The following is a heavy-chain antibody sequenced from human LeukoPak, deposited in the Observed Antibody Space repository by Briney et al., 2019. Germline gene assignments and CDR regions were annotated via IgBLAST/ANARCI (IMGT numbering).Heavy chain of an antibody. CDR3: ARAGKWLPFDY. CDR2: IYYSGST. Sequence: GSLRLSCAASGFTFSSYWMSWVRQAPGKGLEWIGSIYYSGSTYYNPSLKSRVTISVDTSKNQFSLKLSSVTAADTAVYYCARAGKWLPFDYWGQGTLVTVSS. V-gene: IGHV4-39*07. CDR1: GFTFSSYW. D-gene: IGHD3-22*01. J-gene: IGHJ4*02.